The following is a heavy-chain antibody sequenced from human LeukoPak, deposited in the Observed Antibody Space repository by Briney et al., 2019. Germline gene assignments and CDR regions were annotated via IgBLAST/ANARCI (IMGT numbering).Heavy chain of an antibody. D-gene: IGHD3-3*01. V-gene: IGHV3-23*01. J-gene: IGHJ4*02. Sequence: GGSLSLSCAASGFTFSSYAMSWVRQAPGKGLGWVSAISGSGGSTYYAASVKGRFTISRDNSKNTLYLQMNSLRAEDTAVYYCAKVTHYDFWSGDPTYYFDYWGQGTLVTVSS. CDR2: ISGSGGST. CDR3: AKVTHYDFWSGDPTYYFDY. CDR1: GFTFSSYA.